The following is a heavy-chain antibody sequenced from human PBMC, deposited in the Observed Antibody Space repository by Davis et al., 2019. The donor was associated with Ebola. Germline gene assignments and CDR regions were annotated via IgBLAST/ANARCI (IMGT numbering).Heavy chain of an antibody. V-gene: IGHV3-7*01. Sequence: GESPKTPCAASGFTFSSYWMSRVRQAPGKGLEWVANIKQDGSEKYYVDSVKGRFTISRDNAKNSLYLQMNSLRAEDTAVYYCARDSDDYSFDYWGQGTLVTVSS. D-gene: IGHD4-11*01. J-gene: IGHJ4*02. CDR1: GFTFSSYW. CDR3: ARDSDDYSFDY. CDR2: IKQDGSEK.